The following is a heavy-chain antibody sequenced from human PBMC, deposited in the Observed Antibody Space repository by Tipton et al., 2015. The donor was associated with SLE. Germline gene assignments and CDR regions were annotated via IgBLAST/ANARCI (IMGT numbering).Heavy chain of an antibody. CDR2: IYYREGT. V-gene: IGHV4-59*08. CDR1: GDSINSYY. D-gene: IGHD3-3*01. CDR3: ARGPDDFWSGYSEMDV. J-gene: IGHJ6*04. Sequence: TLSLTCTVSGDSINSYYWSWIRQPPGEGLEWIGYIYYREGTNYSPSLKSRVTISLDASKNQLSLKLSSVTAADTAVYYCARGPDDFWSGYSEMDVWGKGTTVTISS.